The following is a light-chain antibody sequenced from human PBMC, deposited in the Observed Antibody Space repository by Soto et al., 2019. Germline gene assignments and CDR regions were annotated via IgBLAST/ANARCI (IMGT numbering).Light chain of an antibody. CDR1: SGHSSYI. CDR3: QAYDYSLTAFV. J-gene: IGLJ3*02. Sequence: QSVLTQSSSASASLGSSVKLTCTLSSGHSSYIIAWHQQQPGKAPRYLMKLEGSGSYNKGSGVPDRFSGSSSGADRYLTISNLQSEDEADYYCQAYDYSLTAFVFGGGTKLTVL. CDR2: LEGSGSY. V-gene: IGLV4-60*03.